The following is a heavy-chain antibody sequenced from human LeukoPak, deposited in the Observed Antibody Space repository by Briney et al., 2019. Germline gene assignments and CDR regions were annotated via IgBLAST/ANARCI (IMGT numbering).Heavy chain of an antibody. Sequence: SETLSLTCTVSGGSVSSSLYYWGWIRQPPGKGLEWIGGMSYSRNTYYIPSLKSRATISVDTSKNQFSLKLSSVTASDTAVYYCARRPSRGWYVDYWGQGTLVTVSS. CDR1: GGSVSSSLYY. CDR2: MSYSRNT. V-gene: IGHV4-39*01. D-gene: IGHD6-19*01. J-gene: IGHJ4*02. CDR3: ARRPSRGWYVDY.